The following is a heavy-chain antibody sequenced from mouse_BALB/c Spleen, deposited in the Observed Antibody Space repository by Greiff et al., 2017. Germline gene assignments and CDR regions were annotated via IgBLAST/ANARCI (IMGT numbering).Heavy chain of an antibody. CDR3: ARDRYDDGRFAY. J-gene: IGHJ3*01. CDR2: ISDGGSYT. D-gene: IGHD2-14*01. V-gene: IGHV5-4*02. Sequence: EVQLVESGGGLVKPGGSLKLSCAASGFTFSDYYMYWVRQTPEKWLEWVATISDGGSYTYYPDSVKGRFTISRDNAKNNLYLQMSSLKSEDTAMYYCARDRYDDGRFAYWGQGTLVTVSA. CDR1: GFTFSDYY.